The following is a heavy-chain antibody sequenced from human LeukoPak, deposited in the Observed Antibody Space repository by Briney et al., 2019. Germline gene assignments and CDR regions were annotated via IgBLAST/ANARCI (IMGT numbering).Heavy chain of an antibody. D-gene: IGHD3-10*01. CDR1: GYTFTSYG. V-gene: IGHV1-18*01. CDR2: ISPYNGNT. J-gene: IGHJ3*02. CDR3: ARDYYGSGSYSYAFDI. Sequence: GASVKVSCKASGYTFTSYGISWVRQAPGQGLEWMGWISPYNGNTKYAQKLQGRVTMTTDTSTSTAYMELRSLRSDDTAVYYCARDYYGSGSYSYAFDIWGQGTMVTVSS.